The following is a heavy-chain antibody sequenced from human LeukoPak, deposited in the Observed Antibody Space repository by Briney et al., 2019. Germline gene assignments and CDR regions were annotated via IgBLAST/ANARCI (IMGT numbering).Heavy chain of an antibody. Sequence: GASVKVSCKASGYTFTSYYMHWVRQAPGQGLEWMGIINPSGGSTSYAQKFQGRVTITADESTSTAYMELSSLRSEDTAVYYCSILTGYYSEEELDYWGQGTLVTVSS. V-gene: IGHV1-46*01. CDR2: INPSGGST. CDR1: GYTFTSYY. D-gene: IGHD3-9*01. CDR3: SILTGYYSEEELDY. J-gene: IGHJ4*02.